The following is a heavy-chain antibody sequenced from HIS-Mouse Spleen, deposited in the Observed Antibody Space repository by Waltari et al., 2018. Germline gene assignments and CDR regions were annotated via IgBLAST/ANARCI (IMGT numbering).Heavy chain of an antibody. V-gene: IGHV3-30*18. CDR2: ISYDGSNK. J-gene: IGHJ3*02. Sequence: QVQLVESGGGVVQPGRSLRLSCAASGFTFSSYALHGVRQSPGKGLEWLEVISYDGSNKYYADSVKGRFTISRDNSKNTLYLQMNSLRAEDTAVYYCAKAIVGATLSNAFDIWGQGTMVTVSS. CDR1: GFTFSSYA. D-gene: IGHD1-26*01. CDR3: AKAIVGATLSNAFDI.